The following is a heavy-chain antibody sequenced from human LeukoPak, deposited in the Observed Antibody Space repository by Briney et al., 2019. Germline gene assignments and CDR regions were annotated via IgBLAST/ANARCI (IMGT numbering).Heavy chain of an antibody. CDR1: GFTSSSYS. CDR2: ISSSSSYI. CDR3: ARIRAGDGLDY. J-gene: IGHJ4*02. Sequence: GGSLRLSCAASGFTSSSYSMNWVRQAPGKGLEWVSSISSSSSYIYYADSVKGRFTISRDNAKNSLYLQMNSLRAEDTAVYYCARIRAGDGLDYWGQGTLVTVSS. V-gene: IGHV3-21*01.